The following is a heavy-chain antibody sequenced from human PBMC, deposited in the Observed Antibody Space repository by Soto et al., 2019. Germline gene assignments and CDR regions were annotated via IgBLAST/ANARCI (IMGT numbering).Heavy chain of an antibody. CDR3: ATSPGIAVAGDFDY. CDR2: ISGSGGST. CDR1: GFTFSSYA. Sequence: EVQLLESGGGLVQPGGSLRLSCAASGFTFSSYARSWVRQAPGKGLEWVSAISGSGGSTYYADSVKGRFTISRDNSKNTLYLQMNSLRAEDTAVYYCATSPGIAVAGDFDYWGQGTLVTVSS. D-gene: IGHD6-19*01. J-gene: IGHJ4*02. V-gene: IGHV3-23*01.